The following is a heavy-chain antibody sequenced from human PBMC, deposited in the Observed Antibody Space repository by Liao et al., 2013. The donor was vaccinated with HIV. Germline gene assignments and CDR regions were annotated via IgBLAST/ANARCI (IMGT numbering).Heavy chain of an antibody. CDR3: SRGGSGYYFDY. CDR1: GGSITGHY. CDR2: IYYTGNT. V-gene: IGHV4-59*11. Sequence: QVQLQESGSGLVKPSETLSLTCTVSGGSITGHYWSWIRQTPGKGLEWIGYIYYTGNTNYNPSLKGRGTISIDTSKNQFSLELSSATAADTAVYYCSRGGSGYYFDYWGRG. D-gene: IGHD2-15*01. J-gene: IGHJ4*03.